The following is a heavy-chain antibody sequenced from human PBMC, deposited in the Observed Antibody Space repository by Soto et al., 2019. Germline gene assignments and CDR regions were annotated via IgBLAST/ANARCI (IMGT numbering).Heavy chain of an antibody. V-gene: IGHV3-23*01. Sequence: EVQLLQSGGGLVQPGGSLRLSCTASGFTFSTHAMTWFRQAPGKGLEWVSNLSDSGSITYYADSVKGRFTISRDNSENTLYLQMSSLKVDVTAFYYCAKAGSYGVSWPPGDYWGQGTLVTVSS. J-gene: IGHJ4*02. D-gene: IGHD6-13*01. CDR3: AKAGSYGVSWPPGDY. CDR2: LSDSGSIT. CDR1: GFTFSTHA.